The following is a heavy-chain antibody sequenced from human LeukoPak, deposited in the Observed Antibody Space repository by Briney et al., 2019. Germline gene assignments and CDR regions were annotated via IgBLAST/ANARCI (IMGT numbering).Heavy chain of an antibody. CDR2: INPSDSST. J-gene: IGHJ4*02. D-gene: IGHD2-15*01. CDR1: GYSFTSYY. V-gene: IGHV1-46*01. CDR3: ARGGYCSGGSCHFDY. Sequence: ASVKVSCKASGYSFTSYYTHWVRQAPGQGLEWMGIINPSDSSTSYAQKFQGRVTMTRDTSTSTVYMELSSLRSEDTAVYYCARGGYCSGGSCHFDYWGQGTLVTVSS.